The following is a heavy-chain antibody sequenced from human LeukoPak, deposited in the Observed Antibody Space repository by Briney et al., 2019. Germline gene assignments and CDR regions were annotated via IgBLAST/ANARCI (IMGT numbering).Heavy chain of an antibody. CDR3: ARDRRARYYDSSGYHDY. Sequence: PGGSLRLSCEASGFTFSNYAIHWVRQAPGKGLEWVAVMSYDGSNYYYADSVKGRFTIPRDNSKNTLYLQMHSLRDEDTAVYYCARDRRARYYDSSGYHDYWGQGTLVTVSS. CDR2: MSYDGSNY. D-gene: IGHD3-22*01. J-gene: IGHJ4*02. V-gene: IGHV3-30-3*01. CDR1: GFTFSNYA.